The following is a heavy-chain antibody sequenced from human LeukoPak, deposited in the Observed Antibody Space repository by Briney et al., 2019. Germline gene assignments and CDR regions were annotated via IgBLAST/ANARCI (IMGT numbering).Heavy chain of an antibody. CDR3: ARGLQWGFDW. V-gene: IGHV3-48*01. Sequence: PGGSLRLSCEASGFNFNIYSMNWVRQAPGKGLAWVSYITGSSTPIYYGDSVKGRFTISRDNAKNSLYLQMNSLRVEDTAVYYCARGLQWGFDWWGQGTLVTVSS. CDR2: ITGSSTPI. CDR1: GFNFNIYS. J-gene: IGHJ4*02. D-gene: IGHD6-19*01.